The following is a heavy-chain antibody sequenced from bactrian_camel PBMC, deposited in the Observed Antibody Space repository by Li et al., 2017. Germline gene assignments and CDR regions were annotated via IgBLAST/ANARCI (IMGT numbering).Heavy chain of an antibody. Sequence: VQLVESGGAVVQPGGSLRLSCAAPGFTFSSYDMSWVRQAKGKGLEWVSAINSDGGSTYYADSVKGRVTISRDNAKYTLHLQMNSLKTDDTGTYYCAKIGGGVHYSDYTRIIGSAMDYWGKGTQVTVS. CDR1: GFTFSSYD. CDR2: INSDGGST. J-gene: IGHJ7*01. D-gene: IGHD4*01. V-gene: IGHV3S40*01.